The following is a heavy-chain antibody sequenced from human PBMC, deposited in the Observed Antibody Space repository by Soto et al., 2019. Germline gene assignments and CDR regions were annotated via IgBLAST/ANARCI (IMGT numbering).Heavy chain of an antibody. CDR3: ARHLGYDSSGYYRNWFDP. V-gene: IGHV4-59*08. J-gene: IGHJ5*02. D-gene: IGHD3-22*01. Sequence: SETLSLTCTVSGGSISRYYWSWIRQPPGKGLEWIGYMYNTGSTVYNPSFKSRVTISVDTSKTQFSLKLSSVTAADTAVYYCARHLGYDSSGYYRNWFDPWGQGTLVTVSS. CDR1: GGSISRYY. CDR2: MYNTGST.